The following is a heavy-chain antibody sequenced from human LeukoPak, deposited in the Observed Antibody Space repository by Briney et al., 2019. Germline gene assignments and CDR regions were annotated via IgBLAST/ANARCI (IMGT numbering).Heavy chain of an antibody. CDR1: GFTFSSYG. CDR2: IWYDGSDR. V-gene: IGHV3-33*01. CDR3: ARDTTALLAFDY. Sequence: GGSLRLSSAASGFTFSSYGMHWVRQAPGKGLEWVAVIWYDGSDRYYADSVKVRFTISRDNSKNTLYLQMNSLRAEDTAMYYCARDTTALLAFDYWGQGTLVTVSS. D-gene: IGHD1-14*01. J-gene: IGHJ4*02.